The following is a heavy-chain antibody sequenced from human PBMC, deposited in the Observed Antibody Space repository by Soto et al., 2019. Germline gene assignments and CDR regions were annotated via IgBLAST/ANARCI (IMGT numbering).Heavy chain of an antibody. CDR1: GFTFSKYA. Sequence: GGSLRLSCEASGFTFSKYAMIWVRQAPGKGQEWVSGITGSGLTIEHSASVKGRFTISRDNSKNTVYLQMNSLRAEDTAIYYCAKDDVSGDGLWLVSDWGQGTPVTVS. CDR2: ITGSGLTI. J-gene: IGHJ4*02. CDR3: AKDDVSGDGLWLVSD. V-gene: IGHV3-23*01. D-gene: IGHD2-21*02.